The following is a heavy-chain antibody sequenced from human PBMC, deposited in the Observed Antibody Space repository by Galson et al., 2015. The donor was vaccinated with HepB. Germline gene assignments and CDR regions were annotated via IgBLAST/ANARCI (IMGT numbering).Heavy chain of an antibody. Sequence: SLRLSCAASGFTFSSYWMHWVRQAPGKGPVWVSRINSDGTSATYADFVKGRFTISRDNAKNTMYLQMNSLRVYETAVYYCVRDLMTTNNAFDVWGQGTMVTVSS. D-gene: IGHD2-8*01. V-gene: IGHV3-74*01. CDR1: GFTFSSYW. J-gene: IGHJ3*01. CDR2: INSDGTSA. CDR3: VRDLMTTNNAFDV.